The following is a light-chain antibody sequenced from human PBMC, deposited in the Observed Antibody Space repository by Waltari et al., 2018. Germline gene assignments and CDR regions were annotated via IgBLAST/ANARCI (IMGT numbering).Light chain of an antibody. J-gene: IGKJ1*01. V-gene: IGKV3-20*01. CDR2: GSS. Sequence: EILLTQSPGPLSLSPGERATLSCRAGEGVGRSLAWYQQKPGQPPRLLIYGSSNRATGTPDRFSGGGSGTDFSLTISRLEPEDVAVYYCQHYVSLPVTFGQGTKVEIK. CDR3: QHYVSLPVT. CDR1: EGVGRS.